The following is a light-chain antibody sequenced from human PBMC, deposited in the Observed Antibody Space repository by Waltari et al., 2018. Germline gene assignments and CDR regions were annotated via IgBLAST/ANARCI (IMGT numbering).Light chain of an antibody. CDR1: NSHLGNTD. CDR3: GTWDNSLNAGV. Sequence: QSVLTPPPSLSAAPGQKVTISLSGNNSHLGNTDVSLYQQIPVTAPKLVIYDNNKRPSGIPDRFSGSKSGTSATLGIAGLQTGDEADYYCGTWDNSLNAGVFGGGTKLTVL. J-gene: IGLJ3*02. CDR2: DNN. V-gene: IGLV1-51*01.